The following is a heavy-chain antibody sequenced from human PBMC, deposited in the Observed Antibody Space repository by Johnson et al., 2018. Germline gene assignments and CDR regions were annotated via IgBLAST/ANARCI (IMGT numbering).Heavy chain of an antibody. V-gene: IGHV3-30-3*01. D-gene: IGHD3-10*01. J-gene: IGHJ1*01. Sequence: QVQLVQSGGGVVQPGRSLRLSCAASGFTFSSYAMHWVRQAPGKGLEWVAVISYDGSNKYYADSVKGRFTISRDNSKNTLYLQMNSLRAEDTAVYYWARDYRRITIVRGAEYFQHWGQGTLVTGSS. CDR2: ISYDGSNK. CDR3: ARDYRRITIVRGAEYFQH. CDR1: GFTFSSYA.